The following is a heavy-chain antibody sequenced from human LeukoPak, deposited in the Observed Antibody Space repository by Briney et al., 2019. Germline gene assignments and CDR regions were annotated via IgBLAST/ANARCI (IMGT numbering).Heavy chain of an antibody. CDR3: ARRDGYGAYDI. CDR1: GYSFTTYW. D-gene: IGHD5-24*01. Sequence: GESLKISCQGSGYSFTTYWIGWVRQMPGKGLGWMGIIYPGDSDTRYSPSFQGQVTISADKSISTAYLQWNSLKASDTAMYYCARRDGYGAYDIWGQGTMVTVSS. CDR2: IYPGDSDT. V-gene: IGHV5-51*01. J-gene: IGHJ3*02.